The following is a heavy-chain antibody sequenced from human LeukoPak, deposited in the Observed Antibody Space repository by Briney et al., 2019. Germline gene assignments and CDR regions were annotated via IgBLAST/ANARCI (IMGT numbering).Heavy chain of an antibody. CDR1: GGSISSYY. Sequence: PSETLSLTCTVSGGSISSYYWSWIRQPPGKGLEWIGYIYYSGSTNYNPSLKSRDTISVDTSQNQFSLKLSSVTAADTAVYYCARDPSSGWYWYFDYWGQGTLVTVSS. D-gene: IGHD6-19*01. CDR2: IYYSGST. V-gene: IGHV4-59*01. J-gene: IGHJ4*02. CDR3: ARDPSSGWYWYFDY.